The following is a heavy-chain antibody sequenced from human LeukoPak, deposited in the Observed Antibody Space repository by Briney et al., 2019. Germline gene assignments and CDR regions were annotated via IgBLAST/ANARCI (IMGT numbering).Heavy chain of an antibody. CDR1: GYTFTDYG. V-gene: IGHV1-18*04. J-gene: IGHJ3*01. CDR2: ISAYNGNT. Sequence: ASVKVSCKSSGYTFTDYGSSWVRQAPGQGVEGMGWISAYNGNTVYAEKLQGRVTMTTDTDTSTSYMELRSLRSDDTAMYYCARDKDYSDSSGFLFWGQGTMVTVSS. CDR3: ARDKDYSDSSGFLF. D-gene: IGHD3-22*01.